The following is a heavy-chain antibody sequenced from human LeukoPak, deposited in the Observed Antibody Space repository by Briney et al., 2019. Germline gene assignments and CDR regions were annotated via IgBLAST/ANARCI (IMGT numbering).Heavy chain of an antibody. D-gene: IGHD6-19*01. CDR2: IDGTGTMT. CDR1: GLIFGSYG. V-gene: IGHV3-23*01. CDR3: AKTSGWSY. Sequence: GGSLRLSCVASGLIFGSYGMAWVRQAPGKGLEWVSGIDGTGTMTSYAASVKGRFTVSRDNAKNTLYLQLNSLRAEDTALYYCAKTSGWSYWGQGTLVTVSS. J-gene: IGHJ4*02.